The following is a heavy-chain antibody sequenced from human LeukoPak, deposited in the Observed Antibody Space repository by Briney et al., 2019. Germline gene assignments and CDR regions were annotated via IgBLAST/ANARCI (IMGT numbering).Heavy chain of an antibody. D-gene: IGHD3-10*01. CDR2: INSDGSST. J-gene: IGHJ4*02. Sequence: SGGSLRLSCAASGFTFSNHWMHWVRQAPGKGLVWVSRINSDGSSTSYADSVKGRFTISRDNAKNTLYLQMNSLGAEDTAVYYCTRDLVPEYGSGSYYNGYDYWGQGTLVTVSS. CDR3: TRDLVPEYGSGSYYNGYDY. CDR1: GFTFSNHW. V-gene: IGHV3-74*01.